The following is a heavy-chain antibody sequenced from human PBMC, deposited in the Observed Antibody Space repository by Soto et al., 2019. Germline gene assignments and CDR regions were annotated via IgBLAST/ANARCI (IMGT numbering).Heavy chain of an antibody. J-gene: IGHJ4*02. CDR3: SRDDSDWFFY. Sequence: GGSLRLSCAASGFTFGASNLQWVRQASGKGLEWLGRIGSKGETYATTYAASVKGRFTISRDDSKKTAYLQMNNLESEDTAVYYCSRDDSDWFFYSGRGTLVTVSS. CDR1: GFTFGASN. D-gene: IGHD3-9*01. V-gene: IGHV3-73*01. CDR2: IGSKGETYAT.